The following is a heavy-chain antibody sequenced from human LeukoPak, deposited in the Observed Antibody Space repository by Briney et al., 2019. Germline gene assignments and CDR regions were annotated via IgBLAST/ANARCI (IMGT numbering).Heavy chain of an antibody. CDR1: GFTFSSYA. J-gene: IGHJ3*02. CDR2: ISYDGSNK. Sequence: PGRSLRLSCAASGFTFSSYAMHWVRQAPGKGLEWVAVISYDGSNKYYADSVKGRFTISRDNSKNTLYLQMNSLRAEDTAVYYCAREGYCSSTSCRLNAFDIWGQGTMVTVSS. D-gene: IGHD2-2*01. CDR3: AREGYCSSTSCRLNAFDI. V-gene: IGHV3-30-3*01.